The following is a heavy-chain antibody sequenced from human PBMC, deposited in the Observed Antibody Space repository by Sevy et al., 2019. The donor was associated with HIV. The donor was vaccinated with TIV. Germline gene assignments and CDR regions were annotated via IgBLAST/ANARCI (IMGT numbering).Heavy chain of an antibody. V-gene: IGHV3-23*01. CDR2: ISGSGGST. CDR1: GFDFANAW. CDR3: AKDIDSSGYYYFDY. D-gene: IGHD6-19*01. Sequence: GGSLRLSCTASGFDFANAWMNWVRQAPGKGLEWVSGISGSGGSTYYADSVKGRFTISRDNSKNTLYLQMNSLRAEDTALYYCAKDIDSSGYYYFDYWGQGTLVTVSS. J-gene: IGHJ4*02.